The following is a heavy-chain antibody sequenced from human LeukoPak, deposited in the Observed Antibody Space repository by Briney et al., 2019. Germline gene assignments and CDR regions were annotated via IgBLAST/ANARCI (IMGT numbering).Heavy chain of an antibody. V-gene: IGHV3-30-3*01. J-gene: IGHJ6*02. Sequence: PGRSLRLSCAASGFTFSSYAMHWVRQAPGKGLEWVAVISYDGSNKYYADSVKGRFTISRDNSKNTLYLQMNSLRAEGTAVYYCARDITIFGVVIYYYYGMDVWGQGTTVTVSS. CDR2: ISYDGSNK. CDR1: GFTFSSYA. D-gene: IGHD3-3*01. CDR3: ARDITIFGVVIYYYYGMDV.